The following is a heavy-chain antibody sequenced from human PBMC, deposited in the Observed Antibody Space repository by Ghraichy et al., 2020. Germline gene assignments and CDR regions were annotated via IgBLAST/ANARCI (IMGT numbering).Heavy chain of an antibody. Sequence: ESLNISCAVSGDSVSSNNWWSWVRQPPGEGLEWIGEIYHSGSTNYNPSLKTRVTISVDKSKNQFSLRLTSVTAADTAVYYCARPYYYYMDVWGKGTTVTVSS. J-gene: IGHJ6*03. CDR2: IYHSGST. V-gene: IGHV4-4*02. CDR3: ARPYYYYMDV. CDR1: GDSVSSNNW.